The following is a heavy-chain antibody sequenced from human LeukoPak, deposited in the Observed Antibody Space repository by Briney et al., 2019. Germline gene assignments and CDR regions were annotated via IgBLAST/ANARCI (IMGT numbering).Heavy chain of an antibody. D-gene: IGHD3-16*02. Sequence: RWASVKVSCKASGDNFSSYVITWVGQASGQGLEWMGRIIPTLDVANFAQKFKGRVTITADKFTNTAHLELSSLRSEDTAVYFCTREGVYSPDPTSYHRLPFDIWGKGTVVIVSS. CDR3: TREGVYSPDPTSYHRLPFDI. V-gene: IGHV1-69*04. J-gene: IGHJ3*02. CDR2: IIPTLDVA. CDR1: GDNFSSYV.